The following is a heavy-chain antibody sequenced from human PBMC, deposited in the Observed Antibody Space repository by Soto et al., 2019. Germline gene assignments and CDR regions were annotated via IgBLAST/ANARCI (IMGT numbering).Heavy chain of an antibody. Sequence: PGGSLRLSCAASGFTFSSYSMNWVRQAPGKGLEWVSSISSSSSYIYYADSVKGRFTISRDNAKNSLYLQMNSLRAEDTAVYYCARSLRVRGVISYYYYGMDVWGQGTTVTVSS. V-gene: IGHV3-21*01. CDR3: ARSLRVRGVISYYYYGMDV. D-gene: IGHD3-10*01. J-gene: IGHJ6*02. CDR2: ISSSSSYI. CDR1: GFTFSSYS.